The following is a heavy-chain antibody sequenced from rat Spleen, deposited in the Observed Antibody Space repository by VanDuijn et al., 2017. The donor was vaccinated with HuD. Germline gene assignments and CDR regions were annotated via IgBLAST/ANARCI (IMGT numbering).Heavy chain of an antibody. V-gene: IGHV5-27*01. J-gene: IGHJ2*01. CDR1: GFTYSNYV. Sequence: EVQLVESGGGLVQPGRSLKLSCAASGFTYSNYVMAWVSQAPTKGLEWVASITNTGSSVYYPDSVKGRFTISRDIAKSTLYLQMDSLRSEDTATYYCATEGGDSGDYWGQGVMVTVSS. CDR2: ITNTGSSV. D-gene: IGHD1-1*01. CDR3: ATEGGDSGDY.